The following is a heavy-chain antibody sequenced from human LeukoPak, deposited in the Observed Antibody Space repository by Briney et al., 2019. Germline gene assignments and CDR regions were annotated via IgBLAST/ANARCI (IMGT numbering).Heavy chain of an antibody. CDR1: GYTFTGYY. CDR2: INPNSGGT. Sequence: ASVKVSCKASGYTFTGYYMHWVRQAPGQGFEWMGWINPNSGGTNYAQKFQGRVTMTRDTSISTAYMELSRLRSDDTAVYYCARSSRAAPTTYYYYYGMDVWGQGTTVTVSS. J-gene: IGHJ6*02. D-gene: IGHD2-15*01. CDR3: ARSSRAAPTTYYYYYGMDV. V-gene: IGHV1-2*02.